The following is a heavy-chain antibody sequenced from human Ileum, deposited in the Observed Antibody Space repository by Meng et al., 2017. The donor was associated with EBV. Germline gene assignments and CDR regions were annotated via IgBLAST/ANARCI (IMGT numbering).Heavy chain of an antibody. CDR1: GYSFTHHG. CDR3: ARARLGGYCSSTSCADNWFDP. CDR2: ISGYNGNT. J-gene: IGHJ5*02. D-gene: IGHD2-2*01. Sequence: QVQLVQSGVEVKKPGASVKVSCKASGYSFTHHGITWVRQAPGQGLEWMGWISGYNGNTHYAQKLQGRVTMTTDTSTSTAYMELRSLRSDDTAVYYCARARLGGYCSSTSCADNWFDPWGQGTLVTVSS. V-gene: IGHV1-18*04.